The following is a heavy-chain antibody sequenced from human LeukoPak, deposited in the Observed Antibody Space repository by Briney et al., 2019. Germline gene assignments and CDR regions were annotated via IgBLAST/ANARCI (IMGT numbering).Heavy chain of an antibody. V-gene: IGHV3-20*04. CDR3: ARDIVVVPAAIGNWFDP. CDR2: TNWNGGST. D-gene: IGHD2-2*01. CDR1: GFTFDDYG. J-gene: IGHJ5*02. Sequence: GGSLRLSCAASGFTFDDYGMSWVRQAPGKGLEWVSGTNWNGGSTGYADSVKGRFTISRDNAKNSLYLQMNSLRAEDTALYYCARDIVVVPAAIGNWFDPWGQGTLVTVSS.